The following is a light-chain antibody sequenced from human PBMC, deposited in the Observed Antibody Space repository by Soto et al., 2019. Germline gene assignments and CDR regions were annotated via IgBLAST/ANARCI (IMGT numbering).Light chain of an antibody. CDR1: QSVGNNY. J-gene: IGKJ5*01. Sequence: EIVLTQSPGTLSLSPGERATLSCRASQSVGNNYLAWYQQKPGQAPRLLIYGASRRATGISDRFSGSGSGTDFTLTINRLEPEDFAVYYCHQYANSPQTFGQGTRLEIK. CDR2: GAS. CDR3: HQYANSPQT. V-gene: IGKV3-20*01.